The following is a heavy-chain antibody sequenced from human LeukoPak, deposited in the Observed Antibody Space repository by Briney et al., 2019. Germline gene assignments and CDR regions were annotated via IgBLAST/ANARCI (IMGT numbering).Heavy chain of an antibody. V-gene: IGHV3-30*03. CDR3: AREVGNYYGDPVVY. J-gene: IGHJ4*02. D-gene: IGHD4-17*01. CDR1: GFTFSSYG. Sequence: GRSLRLSCAASGFTFSSYGMHWVRQAPGKGLEWVAVISYDGNNKYYADSVKGRFTISRDNSRNTLYLQMNSLRAEDTAVYYCAREVGNYYGDPVVYWGQGTLVTVSS. CDR2: ISYDGNNK.